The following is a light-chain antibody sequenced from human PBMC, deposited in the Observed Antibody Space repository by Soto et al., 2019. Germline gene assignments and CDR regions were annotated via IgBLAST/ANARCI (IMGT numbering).Light chain of an antibody. CDR3: MQGTQWPIR. CDR1: PSIVHSDGIAY. V-gene: IGKV2-30*02. Sequence: DVVMSHCPSDLDETPGQTCSLYCRYNPSIVHSDGIAYFSWFQQRPGRSPRRLIYKVSNRDSGVPARFSGSGSGTDFALKISRVEAEDVRVYYCMQGTQWPIRFGQGSRLEFK. CDR2: KVS. J-gene: IGKJ5*01.